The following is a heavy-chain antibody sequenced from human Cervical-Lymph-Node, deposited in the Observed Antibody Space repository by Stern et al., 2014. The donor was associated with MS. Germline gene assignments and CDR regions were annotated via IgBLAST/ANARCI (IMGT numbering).Heavy chain of an antibody. Sequence: QVQLVESGAEVKQPGASMKVTCQASENTFTGYYINWVRQAPGQGLEWMGCLYSNSGATIDAQRFQYRVSLTIDTSNTLAYMELDRLTSDDSAVYYCARISLGSGIDYWGQGSLVTVSS. CDR3: ARISLGSGIDY. CDR1: ENTFTGYY. D-gene: IGHD1-26*01. V-gene: IGHV1-2*02. J-gene: IGHJ4*02. CDR2: LYSNSGAT.